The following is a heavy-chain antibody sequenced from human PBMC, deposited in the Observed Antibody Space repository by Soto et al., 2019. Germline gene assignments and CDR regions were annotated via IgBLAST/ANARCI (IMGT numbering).Heavy chain of an antibody. CDR2: ISGSGGST. CDR3: TNLGYCSGGSCYESYYYYGMDV. J-gene: IGHJ6*02. CDR1: GFTFSSYA. D-gene: IGHD2-15*01. Sequence: GGSLRLSCAASGFTFSSYAMSWVRQAPGKGLEWVSAISGSGGSTYYADSVKGRFTISRDNSKNTLYLQMNSLRAEDTAVYYCTNLGYCSGGSCYESYYYYGMDVWGQGTTVTVSS. V-gene: IGHV3-23*01.